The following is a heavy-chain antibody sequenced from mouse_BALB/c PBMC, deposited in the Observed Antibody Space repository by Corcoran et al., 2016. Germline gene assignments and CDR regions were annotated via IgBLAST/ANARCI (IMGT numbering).Heavy chain of an antibody. V-gene: IGHV9-3-1*01. CDR2: INTYTGEP. J-gene: IGHJ4*01. CDR1: GYTFTNYG. CDR3: TREPYAMDF. D-gene: IGHD6-1*01. Sequence: QIQLVQSGPELKKPGETVKISCKASGYTFTNYGMNWVKQAAGKGLKWMGWINTYTGEPTYADDFKGRFAFSLETSASTAYLQLNNLKNEDTATYFCTREPYAMDFWGQGTSVTVSS.